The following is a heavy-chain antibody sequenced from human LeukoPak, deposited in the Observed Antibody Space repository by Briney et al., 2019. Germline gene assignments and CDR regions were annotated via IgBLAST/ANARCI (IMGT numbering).Heavy chain of an antibody. CDR2: IIPIFGTA. V-gene: IGHV1-69*05. CDR1: GGTFSSYA. Sequence: ASVKVSCKASGGTFSSYAISWVRQAPGQGLEWMGGIIPIFGTANYAQKFQGRVTITTDESTSTAYMEPSSLRSEDTAVYYCARGGDSSSWYTGGNWFDPWGQGTLVTVSS. J-gene: IGHJ5*02. D-gene: IGHD6-13*01. CDR3: ARGGDSSSWYTGGNWFDP.